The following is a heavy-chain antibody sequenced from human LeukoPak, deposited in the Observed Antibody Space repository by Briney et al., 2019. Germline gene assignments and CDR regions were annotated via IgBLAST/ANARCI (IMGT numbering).Heavy chain of an antibody. Sequence: SETLSLTCTVSGGSVSSGSYYWSWIRQAPGKGLEWIGYIYYSGSTNYNPSLKSRVTISVDTSKHQFSLKLSSVTAADTAVYYCARKYSYGPKDAFDIWGQGTMVTVSS. V-gene: IGHV4-61*01. CDR2: IYYSGST. J-gene: IGHJ3*02. CDR1: GGSVSSGSYY. D-gene: IGHD5-18*01. CDR3: ARKYSYGPKDAFDI.